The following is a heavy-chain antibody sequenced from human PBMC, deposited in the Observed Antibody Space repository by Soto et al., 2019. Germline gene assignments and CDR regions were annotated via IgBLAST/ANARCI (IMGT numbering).Heavy chain of an antibody. CDR3: ARVNAKNHWTTGYYYGMDV. CDR2: INPNSGVT. Sequence: ASVKVSCKASGYTFTGYYVHWVRQAAGHGLEWMGWINPNSGVTNYAQKFQGRVTMTRDTSISTAYMDLSRLTSDDTAVYYCARVNAKNHWTTGYYYGMDVWGQGTTVTVSS. J-gene: IGHJ6*02. V-gene: IGHV1-2*02. CDR1: GYTFTGYY. D-gene: IGHD1-1*01.